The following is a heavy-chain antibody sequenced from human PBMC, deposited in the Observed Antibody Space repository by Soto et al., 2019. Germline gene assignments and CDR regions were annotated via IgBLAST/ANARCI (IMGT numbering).Heavy chain of an antibody. CDR3: ARGRPRGRIAAAGTFAEYFQH. V-gene: IGHV3-30-3*01. CDR2: RSYDGSNK. J-gene: IGHJ1*01. D-gene: IGHD6-13*01. Sequence: QVQLVESGGGVVQPGRSLRLSCAASGFTFSSYAMHWVRQAPGKGLEWVAVRSYDGSNKYYADSVKGRFTISRDNSKNTLYLQMNSLRAEDTAVYYCARGRPRGRIAAAGTFAEYFQHWGQGTLVTVSS. CDR1: GFTFSSYA.